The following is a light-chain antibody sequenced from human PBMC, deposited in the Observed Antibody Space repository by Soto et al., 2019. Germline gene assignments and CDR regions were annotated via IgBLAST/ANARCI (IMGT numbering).Light chain of an antibody. J-gene: IGKJ5*01. V-gene: IGKV1-27*01. CDR3: QKYSSVIT. CDR1: QGISNF. Sequence: DIQMTQSPSSLSASVGDRVTITCRASQGISNFLAWYQQKPGKVPKLLISAASNLQSGVPSRFSGSGSGTDFTLAITSLQPEDVATYYCQKYSSVITVGQGTRLEIK. CDR2: AAS.